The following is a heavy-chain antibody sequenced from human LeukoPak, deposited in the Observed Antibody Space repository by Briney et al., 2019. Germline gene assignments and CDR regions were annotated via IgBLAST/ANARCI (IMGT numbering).Heavy chain of an antibody. D-gene: IGHD5-18*01. J-gene: IGHJ4*02. Sequence: GGSLRLSCTVSGFTFSSYWMHWVRQAPGKGLVWVSRINLEGSSTNYADSVKGRFTISRDNAKNTLYLQMNSLRAEDTALYYCARDPIGYSYIDYWGQGTLVTVSS. CDR3: ARDPIGYSYIDY. CDR1: GFTFSSYW. V-gene: IGHV3-74*01. CDR2: INLEGSST.